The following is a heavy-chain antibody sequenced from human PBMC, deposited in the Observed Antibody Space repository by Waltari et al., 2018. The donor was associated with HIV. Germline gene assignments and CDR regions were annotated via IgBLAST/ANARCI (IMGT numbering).Heavy chain of an antibody. CDR1: GYTLTELS. Sequence: QVQLVQSGAEVKKPGASVKVSCKVSGYTLTELSMHWVRQAPGKGLEWMGGFDPEDGERIYAQKFQGRVTMTEETYTDTAYMELRSLRSEDTAVYYCATGTYAYCGGDCYSCWGQGTLVTVSS. CDR3: ATGTYAYCGGDCYSC. D-gene: IGHD2-21*02. J-gene: IGHJ4*02. V-gene: IGHV1-24*01. CDR2: FDPEDGER.